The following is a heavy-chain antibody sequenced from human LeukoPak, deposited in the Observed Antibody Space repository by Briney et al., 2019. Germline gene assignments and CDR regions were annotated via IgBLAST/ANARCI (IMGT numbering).Heavy chain of an antibody. D-gene: IGHD3-10*01. CDR3: ARVSTDIVVRGVMADDY. J-gene: IGHJ4*02. V-gene: IGHV3-21*01. CDR1: GFTLNRYR. CDR2: LSSSSSYI. Sequence: GGSLRLSCAASGFTLNRYRRNWVRRSPGMGRVWVSALSSSSSYIYYADSVKGRFTISRDNAKNSLYLQMNSLRAEDTAVYYCARVSTDIVVRGVMADDYWGQGTLVTVSS.